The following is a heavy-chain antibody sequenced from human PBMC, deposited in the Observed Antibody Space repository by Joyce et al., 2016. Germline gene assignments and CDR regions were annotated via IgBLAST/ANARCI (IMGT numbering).Heavy chain of an antibody. CDR2: INPSGGST. Sequence: TFTNYYMHWVRQAPGQGLEWMGIINPSGGSTNSAQKFQGRVTMTRDKSTSTVYMELSSLRSEDTAVYYCARETAMATGYYYYGMDVWC. D-gene: IGHD5-18*01. CDR1: TFTNYY. J-gene: IGHJ6*02. CDR3: ARETAMATGYYYYGMDV. V-gene: IGHV1-46*01.